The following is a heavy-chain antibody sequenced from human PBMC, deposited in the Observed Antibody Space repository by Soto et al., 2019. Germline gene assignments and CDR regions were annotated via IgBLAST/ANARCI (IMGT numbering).Heavy chain of an antibody. CDR1: GFTFSSYA. V-gene: IGHV3-30-3*01. CDR3: ARRWWRDDYNWGYFDL. CDR2: ISYDGSNK. Sequence: QVQLVESGGGVVQPGRSLRLSCAASGFTFSSYAMHWVRQAPGKGLEWVAVISYDGSNKYYTDSVKGRFTISRDNSKNTLYLQMNSLRAEDTAVYYCARRWWRDDYNWGYFDLWGRGTLVTVSS. D-gene: IGHD4-4*01. J-gene: IGHJ2*01.